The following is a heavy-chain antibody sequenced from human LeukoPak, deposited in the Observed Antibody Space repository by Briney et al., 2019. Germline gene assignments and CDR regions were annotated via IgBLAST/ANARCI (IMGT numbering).Heavy chain of an antibody. V-gene: IGHV1-8*03. CDR2: MNPNSGNT. Sequence: ASVKVSCKASGYTFTSYDINWVRQATGQGLEWMGWMNPNSGNTSYAQKFQGRVTITRNTSTSTAYMELSSLRSEDTAVYYCARPRGYYDSFDYWGQGTLVTVSS. CDR3: ARPRGYYDSFDY. J-gene: IGHJ4*02. D-gene: IGHD3-22*01. CDR1: GYTFTSYD.